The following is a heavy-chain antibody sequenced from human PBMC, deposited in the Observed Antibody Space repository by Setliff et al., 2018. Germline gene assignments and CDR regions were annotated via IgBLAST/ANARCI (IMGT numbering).Heavy chain of an antibody. D-gene: IGHD3-10*02. CDR3: ARVLFGDLFSWFDP. J-gene: IGHJ5*02. Sequence: ASVKVSCKASGYAFTSYGISWVRQAPGQGLEWMGWISAYNGNTNYAQKLQGRVTMTTDTSTSTAYMELRSLRSDDTAVYYCARVLFGDLFSWFDPWGQGTLVTVSS. V-gene: IGHV1-18*01. CDR1: GYAFTSYG. CDR2: ISAYNGNT.